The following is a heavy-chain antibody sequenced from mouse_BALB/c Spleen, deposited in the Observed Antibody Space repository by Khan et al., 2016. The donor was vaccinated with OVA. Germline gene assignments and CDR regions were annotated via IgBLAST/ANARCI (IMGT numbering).Heavy chain of an antibody. CDR1: GFTFSTYG. CDR3: ARLAYYYDSEGFAY. CDR2: ISSGGSYT. V-gene: IGHV5-6*01. J-gene: IGHJ3*01. Sequence: EVMLVESGGDLVKPEGSLKLSCAASGFTFSTYGMSWVRQTPDKRLEWVATISSGGSYTYYPDSVQGRFTISRDNAKNTLYLQMSSLKSEDTAMVYCARLAYYYDSEGFAYWGQGTLVTVSA. D-gene: IGHD1-1*01.